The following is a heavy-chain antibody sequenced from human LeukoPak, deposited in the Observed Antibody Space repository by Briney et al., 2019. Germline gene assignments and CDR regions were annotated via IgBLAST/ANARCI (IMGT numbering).Heavy chain of an antibody. J-gene: IGHJ4*02. CDR3: AKGQSSGWYRGLYYFDS. V-gene: IGHV3-48*03. CDR2: ISSSGSTI. Sequence: GGSLRLSCAASGFTFSSYEMNWVRQAPGKGLEWVSYISSSGSTIYYADSVKGRFTISRDNSKNTLYLQMNSLRAEDTAVYYCAKGQSSGWYRGLYYFDSWGQGTLVTVSS. CDR1: GFTFSSYE. D-gene: IGHD6-19*01.